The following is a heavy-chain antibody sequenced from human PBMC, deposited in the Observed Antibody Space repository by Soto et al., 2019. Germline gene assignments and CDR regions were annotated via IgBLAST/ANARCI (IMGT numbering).Heavy chain of an antibody. Sequence: QVQLQQWGAGLLKPSETLSLTCAVYGGSFSGYYWSWIRQPPGKGLEWLGEINHSGSTNYNPSLKSRVTISVDTSKNQFSLKLSSVTAADTAVYYCARGSPVVVTAITLGGYFDYWGQGTLVTVSS. CDR3: ARGSPVVVTAITLGGYFDY. D-gene: IGHD2-21*02. V-gene: IGHV4-34*01. CDR2: INHSGST. J-gene: IGHJ4*02. CDR1: GGSFSGYY.